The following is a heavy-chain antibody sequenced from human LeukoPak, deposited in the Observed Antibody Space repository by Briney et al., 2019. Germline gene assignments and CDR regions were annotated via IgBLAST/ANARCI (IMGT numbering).Heavy chain of an antibody. CDR2: ISANDGNT. V-gene: IGHV1-18*01. D-gene: IGHD3-16*01. Sequence: ASVKVSCKASGYTFTTHGISWVRQAPGQGLEWMGWISANDGNTYFAQKLQGRVTMTTDTSTSTAYMGLRSLRSDDTAVYYCARNLGRWDAFDIWGQGTMVTVSS. CDR1: GYTFTTHG. CDR3: ARNLGRWDAFDI. J-gene: IGHJ3*02.